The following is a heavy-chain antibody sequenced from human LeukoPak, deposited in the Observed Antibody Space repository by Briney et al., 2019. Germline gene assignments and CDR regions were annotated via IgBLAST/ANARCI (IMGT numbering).Heavy chain of an antibody. CDR2: INHSGST. J-gene: IGHJ3*02. CDR1: GGSFSDYY. CDR3: ARRSAAKDAFDI. D-gene: IGHD6-25*01. V-gene: IGHV4-34*01. Sequence: PSETLSLTCAVYGGSFSDYYWTWIRQPPGKGLEWIGEINHSGSTNYNPSLKSRVTISGDTSKSQFSLKLSSVIAADTAVYYCARRSAAKDAFDIWGQGTMVTVSS.